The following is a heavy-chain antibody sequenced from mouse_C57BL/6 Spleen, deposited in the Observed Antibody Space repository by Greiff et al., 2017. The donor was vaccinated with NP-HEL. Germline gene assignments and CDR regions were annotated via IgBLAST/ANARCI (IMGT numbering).Heavy chain of an antibody. CDR2: ISSGSSTI. Sequence: DVHLVESGGGLVKPGGSLKLSCAASGFTFSDYGMHWVRQAPEKGLEWVAYISSGSSTIYYADTVKGRFTISRDNAKNTLFLQMTSLRSEDTAMYYCARPSIVRYAMDYWGQGTSVTVSS. V-gene: IGHV5-17*01. J-gene: IGHJ4*01. D-gene: IGHD2-12*01. CDR1: GFTFSDYG. CDR3: ARPSIVRYAMDY.